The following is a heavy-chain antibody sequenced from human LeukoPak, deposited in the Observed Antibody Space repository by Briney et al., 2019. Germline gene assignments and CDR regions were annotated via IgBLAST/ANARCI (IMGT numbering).Heavy chain of an antibody. CDR2: ISAYNGNT. J-gene: IGHJ6*03. CDR1: GYTFTSYG. D-gene: IGHD6-13*01. CDR3: ARDRTVIAAATGYMDV. V-gene: IGHV1-18*01. Sequence: ASVKVSCKPSGYTFTSYGISWVRPAPGQGLEWMGWISAYNGNTNYAQKLQGRVTMTTDTSTSTAYMELRSLRSDDTAVYYCARDRTVIAAATGYMDVWGKGTTVTVSS.